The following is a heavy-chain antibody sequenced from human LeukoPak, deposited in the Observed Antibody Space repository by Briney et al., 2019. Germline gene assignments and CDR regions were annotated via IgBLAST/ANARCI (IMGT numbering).Heavy chain of an antibody. Sequence: GGSLRLXCAASGFTFSSYSMNWVRRAPGKGLEWVSYISSSCSTIQYADSVKGRFTISRDNAKDSLYLQMNSLRAEDTAVYFCARSVFQGAFDIWGQGTLVTVSS. D-gene: IGHD5/OR15-5a*01. V-gene: IGHV3-48*01. CDR1: GFTFSSYS. J-gene: IGHJ3*02. CDR3: ARSVFQGAFDI. CDR2: ISSSCSTI.